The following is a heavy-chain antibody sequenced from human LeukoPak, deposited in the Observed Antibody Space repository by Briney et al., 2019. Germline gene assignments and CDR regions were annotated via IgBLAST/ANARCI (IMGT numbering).Heavy chain of an antibody. CDR2: ISYDGSNK. CDR3: ARDPAKFWSGHDY. J-gene: IGHJ4*02. D-gene: IGHD3-3*01. CDR1: GFIFSSYG. V-gene: IGHV3-30*03. Sequence: GRSLRLSCTASGFIFSSYGMHWVRQAPGKGLEWVAVISYDGSNKYYADSVKGRFTISRDNSKNTLHVQMNSLRAEDTAVYYCARDPAKFWSGHDYWGQGTLVTVPS.